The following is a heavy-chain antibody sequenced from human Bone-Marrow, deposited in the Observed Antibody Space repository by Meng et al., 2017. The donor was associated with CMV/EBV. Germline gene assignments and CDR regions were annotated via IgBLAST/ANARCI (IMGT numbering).Heavy chain of an antibody. CDR1: GITFTNYA. V-gene: IGHV3-33*01. CDR2: IWYDGTRT. J-gene: IGHJ1*01. Sequence: APSGITFTNYAMHWVRQAPGKGLEWVAKIWYDGTRTFYADSVKGRFTISRDNSENTLSLQMDSLRVEDTAIYYCARAALGDYRYFQDWGQGTLVTVSS. CDR3: ARAALGDYRYFQD. D-gene: IGHD4-17*01.